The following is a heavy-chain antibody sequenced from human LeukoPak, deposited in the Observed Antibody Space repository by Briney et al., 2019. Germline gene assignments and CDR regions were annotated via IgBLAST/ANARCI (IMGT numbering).Heavy chain of an antibody. J-gene: IGHJ4*02. CDR2: IDYDGTTT. Sequence: PGGSLRLSCAASGFTFSSFWMHWVRQAPGKGLVWVSSIDYDGTTTAYADSVKGRFTISRDNARNTLFLQLTSLRVEDTAVYFCVRSRWGDFDHWGQGNLVTVSS. D-gene: IGHD3-16*01. CDR3: VRSRWGDFDH. V-gene: IGHV3-74*01. CDR1: GFTFSSFW.